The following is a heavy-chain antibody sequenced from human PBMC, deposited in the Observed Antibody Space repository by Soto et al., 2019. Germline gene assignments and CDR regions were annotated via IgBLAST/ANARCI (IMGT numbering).Heavy chain of an antibody. J-gene: IGHJ5*02. CDR1: GGTFSSYT. CDR3: ARDPTYYYGSGSPDWFDP. CDR2: ITPILGIE. Sequence: SVKVSCKASGGTFSSYTISWVRQAPGQGLEWMGRITPILGIENYAQKFQGKVTITADKSTSTAYMELSSLRSEDTAVYYCARDPTYYYGSGSPDWFDPWGKGTLVTVSS. D-gene: IGHD3-10*01. V-gene: IGHV1-69*04.